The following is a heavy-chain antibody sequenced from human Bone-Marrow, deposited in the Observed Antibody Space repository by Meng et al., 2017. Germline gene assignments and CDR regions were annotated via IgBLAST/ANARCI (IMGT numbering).Heavy chain of an antibody. J-gene: IGHJ4*02. Sequence: VPLQESGPGLVHPSGTLSLPCTVSGDSISSDIWWSWVRQPPGKGLEWIGEVYHRGDTNYNPSLKSRVDISVDKSKNQFYLSLFSVTAADTAVYYCGRDQGRELINHWGQGTLVTVSS. V-gene: IGHV4-4*02. D-gene: IGHD1-7*01. CDR2: VYHRGDT. CDR3: GRDQGRELINH. CDR1: GDSISSDIW.